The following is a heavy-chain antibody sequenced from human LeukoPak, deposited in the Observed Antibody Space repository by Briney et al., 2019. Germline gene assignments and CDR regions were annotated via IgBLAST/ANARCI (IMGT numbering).Heavy chain of an antibody. D-gene: IGHD2-2*01. Sequence: GASVKVSCKPSGYTFTSFGISWVRQAPGQGLEWMGWISAYNGDTKSAPKFQGRVTMTTDTPTTTAYMDLRSLRSDDTAVYYCARTCPLLYCSSSFFDPWGRGTLVTASS. CDR3: ARTCPLLYCSSSFFDP. CDR1: GYTFTSFG. V-gene: IGHV1-18*01. J-gene: IGHJ5*02. CDR2: ISAYNGDT.